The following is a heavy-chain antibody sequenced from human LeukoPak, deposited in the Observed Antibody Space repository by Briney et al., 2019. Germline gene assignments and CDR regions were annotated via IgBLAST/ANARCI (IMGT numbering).Heavy chain of an antibody. V-gene: IGHV3-30*03. J-gene: IGHJ4*02. CDR2: ISYDGSNK. Sequence: GGSLRLSYAASGFTFSSYGMHWVRQAPGKGLEWVAVISYDGSNKYYADSVKGRFTISRDNSKNTLYLQMNSLRAEDTAVYYCARNGLGATTPNFDYWGQGTLVTVSS. CDR3: ARNGLGATTPNFDY. CDR1: GFTFSSYG. D-gene: IGHD1-26*01.